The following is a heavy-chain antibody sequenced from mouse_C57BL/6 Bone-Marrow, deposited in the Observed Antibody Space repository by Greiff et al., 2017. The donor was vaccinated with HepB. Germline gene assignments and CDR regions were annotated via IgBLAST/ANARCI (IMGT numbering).Heavy chain of an antibody. J-gene: IGHJ3*01. V-gene: IGHV5-9*01. CDR1: GFTFSSHT. CDR2: ISGGGGNT. Sequence: EVMLVESGGGLVKPGGSLKLSCAASGFTFSSHTMSWVRQTPEKRLEWVATISGGGGNTYYPDSVKGRFTISRDNAKNTLYLQMSSLRSEDTALYYCARLYSFAYWGQGTLVTVSA. D-gene: IGHD1-1*01. CDR3: ARLYSFAY.